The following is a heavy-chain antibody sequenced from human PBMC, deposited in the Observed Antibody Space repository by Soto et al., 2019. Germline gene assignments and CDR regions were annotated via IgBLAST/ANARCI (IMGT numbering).Heavy chain of an antibody. CDR2: IVVGSGNT. D-gene: IGHD3-22*01. CDR3: AADFATYYYDSGAFDP. CDR1: GFTFTSSA. Sequence: SVKVSCKASGFTFTSSAVQWVRQACGQRLEWIGWIVVGSGNTNYAQKFQERVTITRDMSTSTAYMELSSLRSEDTAVYYCAADFATYYYDSGAFDPWGQGTLVTVSS. J-gene: IGHJ5*02. V-gene: IGHV1-58*01.